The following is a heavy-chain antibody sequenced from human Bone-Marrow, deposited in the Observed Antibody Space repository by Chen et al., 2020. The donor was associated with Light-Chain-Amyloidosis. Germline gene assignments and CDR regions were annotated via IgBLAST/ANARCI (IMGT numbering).Heavy chain of an antibody. CDR3: ATRYCSGGSCYSPYFEY. CDR2: DSGTIIIT. CDR1: GITFSSYA. D-gene: IGHD2-15*01. Sequence: EVQLLESGGGLVQPGGSLRLSCVASGITFSSYAMNWVSQAPGKGLEWVSSDSGTIIITYYTDSVKGRFTTSRDNSKNTVYLQMSSLRADDTAVYYCATRYCSGGSCYSPYFEYWGQGTLVTVSS. J-gene: IGHJ4*02. V-gene: IGHV3-23*01.